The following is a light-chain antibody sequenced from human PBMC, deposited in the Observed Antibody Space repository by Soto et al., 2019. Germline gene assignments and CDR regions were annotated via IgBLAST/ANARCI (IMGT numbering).Light chain of an antibody. J-gene: IGKJ5*01. CDR2: GAS. CDR3: QQYNNWPLT. CDR1: QSVSSN. Sequence: IVLTQSPATLSVSPWERATLSCRASQSVSSNLAWHQQRPGQAPRLLIYGASTRATGVPARFSGGGSGTEFTLTITSLQSEDFAVYWCQQYNNWPLTFGPGTRLEI. V-gene: IGKV3D-15*01.